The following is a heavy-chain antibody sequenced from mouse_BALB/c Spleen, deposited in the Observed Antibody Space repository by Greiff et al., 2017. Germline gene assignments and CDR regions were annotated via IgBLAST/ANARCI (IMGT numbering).Heavy chain of an antibody. CDR2: IDPENGDT. J-gene: IGHJ4*01. Sequence: VQLQQSGAELVRPGASVKLSCTASGFNFKDYYMHWVKQRPEQGLEWIGWIDPENGDTEYAPKFQGKATMTADTSSNTAYLQLSSLTSEDTAVYYCNPICPITTVVPYAMDYWGQGTSVTVSS. D-gene: IGHD1-1*01. CDR1: GFNFKDYY. V-gene: IGHV14-4*02. CDR3: NPICPITTVVPYAMDY.